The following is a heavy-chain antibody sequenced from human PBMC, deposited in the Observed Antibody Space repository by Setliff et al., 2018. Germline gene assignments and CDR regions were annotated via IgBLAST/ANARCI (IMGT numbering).Heavy chain of an antibody. Sequence: SVKVSCKASGGTFSSYTISWVRRAPGQGLEWVGRIIPILGIANYAQKFQGRVTITADKSTSTAYMELSSLRSEDTSVYYCARDISLGKAAVWFGELKGWFDPWGQGTMFTVSS. CDR2: IIPILGIA. CDR1: GGTFSSYT. J-gene: IGHJ5*02. CDR3: ARDISLGKAAVWFGELKGWFDP. D-gene: IGHD3-10*01. V-gene: IGHV1-69*04.